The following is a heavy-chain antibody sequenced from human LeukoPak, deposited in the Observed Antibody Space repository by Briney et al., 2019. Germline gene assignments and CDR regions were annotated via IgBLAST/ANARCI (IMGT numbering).Heavy chain of an antibody. CDR3: TRGGVDY. D-gene: IGHD3-16*01. Sequence: GASVKVSCKPSGYTFSGYYIHWVRQAPGQGLEWMGRINPNSGATDLALKFQGRVTLTWDTSITTAYMELNRLISGDTAVYYCTRGGVDYWGQGTLVTVSS. J-gene: IGHJ4*02. V-gene: IGHV1-2*06. CDR1: GYTFSGYY. CDR2: INPNSGAT.